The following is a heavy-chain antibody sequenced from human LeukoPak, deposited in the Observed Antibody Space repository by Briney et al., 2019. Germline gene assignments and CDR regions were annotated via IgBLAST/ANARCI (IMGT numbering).Heavy chain of an antibody. CDR3: ARDLHAFDI. CDR1: GGSISSGSYY. J-gene: IGHJ3*02. V-gene: IGHV4-61*02. CDR2: IYTSGST. Sequence: SQTLSLTCTVSGGSISSGSYYWSWIRQPAGKGLEWIGRIYTSGSTNYNPSLKSRVTISVDTSKNQFSLKLSSVAAADTAVYYCARDLHAFDIWGQGTMVTVSS.